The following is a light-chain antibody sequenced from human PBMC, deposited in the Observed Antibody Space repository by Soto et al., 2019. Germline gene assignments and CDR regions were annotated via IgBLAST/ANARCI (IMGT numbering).Light chain of an antibody. CDR1: QGISSA. V-gene: IGKV1-13*02. CDR3: QQFNSYTSIT. J-gene: IGKJ5*01. Sequence: AIQLTQSPSSLSASVGDRVTITCRASQGISSALAWYQQKPGKAPKLLIYDASILKSGVPSRFSGSGSGTDFTLTISSLKREDFATYYCQQFNSYTSITFGQGTRLEIK. CDR2: DAS.